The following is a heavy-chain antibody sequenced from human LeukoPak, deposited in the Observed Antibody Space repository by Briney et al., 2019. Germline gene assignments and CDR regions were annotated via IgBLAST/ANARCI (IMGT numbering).Heavy chain of an antibody. Sequence: GGSLRLSCASSGFTFRRYDMNWVRQAPVEGLEWVSFISSSMISIHYADSVQGRFTISRDNARNILYLQMNSLRAEDTAVYYCARVYDVLTGGFDHWGQGALVTVSS. J-gene: IGHJ4*02. CDR2: ISSSMISI. D-gene: IGHD3-9*01. CDR3: ARVYDVLTGGFDH. V-gene: IGHV3-21*01. CDR1: GFTFRRYD.